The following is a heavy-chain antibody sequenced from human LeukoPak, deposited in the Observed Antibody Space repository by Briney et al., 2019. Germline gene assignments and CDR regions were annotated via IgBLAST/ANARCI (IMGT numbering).Heavy chain of an antibody. D-gene: IGHD1-26*01. CDR1: GHTLTALF. Sequence: ASVKVSCKVSGHTLTALFMHWVRQAPGKGLEWMGGFDPEDGEKVYAQRFQGRVAMTEDRSTDTAYLELRSLRSEDTATCYCATWYGGNYYFDYWGQGTLVTVSS. CDR2: FDPEDGEK. CDR3: ATWYGGNYYFDY. V-gene: IGHV1-24*01. J-gene: IGHJ4*02.